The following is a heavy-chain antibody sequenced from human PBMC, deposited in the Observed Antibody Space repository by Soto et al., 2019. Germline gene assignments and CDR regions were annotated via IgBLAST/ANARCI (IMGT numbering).Heavy chain of an antibody. CDR3: AGAQSRSWYTYYYGMGV. Sequence: SETLSLTCTVSGVSISSSSYYCGWIRQPPGKGLEWIGSIYYSGSTYYNPSLKSRVTISVDTSKNQFSLKLSSVTAADTAVYYCAGAQSRSWYTYYYGMGVGGHATTVTV. CDR1: GVSISSSSYY. CDR2: IYYSGST. V-gene: IGHV4-39*01. D-gene: IGHD6-13*01. J-gene: IGHJ6*02.